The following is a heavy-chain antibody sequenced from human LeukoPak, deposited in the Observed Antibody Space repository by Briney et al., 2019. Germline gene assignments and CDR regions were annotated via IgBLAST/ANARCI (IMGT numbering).Heavy chain of an antibody. CDR3: AKPHFDY. J-gene: IGHJ4*02. V-gene: IGHV3-64*01. Sequence: GGSLRLSCAASGFTFRNYAMHWVRQAPGKGLEYVSAISSNGGITYYANSVKGRFTISRDNSKNTLYLQMGSLRAEDTALYYCAKPHFDYWGQGTLVTVSS. CDR2: ISSNGGIT. CDR1: GFTFRNYA.